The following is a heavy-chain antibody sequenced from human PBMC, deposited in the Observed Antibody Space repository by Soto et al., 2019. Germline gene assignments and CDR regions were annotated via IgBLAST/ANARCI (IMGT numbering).Heavy chain of an antibody. D-gene: IGHD6-19*01. CDR1: GFTFSSYA. CDR3: VKRIAVYGMDV. Sequence: PGGSLRLSCSASGFTFSSYAMHWVRQAPGKGLEYISAIDKNGGTTYYADSVKGRFTISRDNSKNTLSLQMSCLRPEDTAVYYCVKRIAVYGMDVWGQGTTVTVSS. J-gene: IGHJ6*02. CDR2: IDKNGGTT. V-gene: IGHV3-64D*06.